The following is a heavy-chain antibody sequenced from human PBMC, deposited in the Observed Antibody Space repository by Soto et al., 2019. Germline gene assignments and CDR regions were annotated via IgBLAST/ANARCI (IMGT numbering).Heavy chain of an antibody. CDR3: ASRDPGTSVDY. CDR1: GGSFTSNNW. Sequence: SSETLSLTCAVSGGSFTSNNWWTWVRQPPGQGLEWIGEIYRTGSTNYNPSLKSRVTISLDKSENQFSLKVASLTAADTAVYYCASRDPGTSVDYWGQGTLVTVSS. CDR2: IYRTGST. V-gene: IGHV4-4*02. J-gene: IGHJ4*02. D-gene: IGHD1-7*01.